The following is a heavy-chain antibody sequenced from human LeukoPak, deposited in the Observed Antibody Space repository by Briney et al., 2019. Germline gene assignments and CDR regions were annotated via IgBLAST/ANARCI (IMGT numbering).Heavy chain of an antibody. CDR1: GFTFSSYA. CDR3: ARVETALIAAFDY. CDR2: ISYDGSNK. J-gene: IGHJ4*02. Sequence: GRSLRHSCAASGFTFSSYAMHWVRQAPGKGLEWVAVISYDGSNKYYADSVKGRFTISRDNSKNTLYLQMNSLRAEDTAVYYCARVETALIAAFDYWGQGTLVTVSS. V-gene: IGHV3-30*01. D-gene: IGHD6-6*01.